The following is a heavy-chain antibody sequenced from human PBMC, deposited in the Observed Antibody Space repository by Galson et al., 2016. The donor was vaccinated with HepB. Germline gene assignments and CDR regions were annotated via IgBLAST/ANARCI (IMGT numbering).Heavy chain of an antibody. Sequence: SLRLSCAASGFTFSSYAMSWVRQVPGKGLEWVSAISGTGVSTYSADSVKGRFTISRDNSKNTLYLQMNSLRVEDTAVYYCAKDRQWVVYYYYGMDVWGQGTTVTVSS. V-gene: IGHV3-23*01. J-gene: IGHJ6*02. CDR3: AKDRQWVVYYYYGMDV. D-gene: IGHD6-19*01. CDR2: ISGTGVST. CDR1: GFTFSSYA.